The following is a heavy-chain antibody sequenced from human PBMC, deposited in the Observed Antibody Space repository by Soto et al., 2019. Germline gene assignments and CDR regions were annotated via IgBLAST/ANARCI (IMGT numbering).Heavy chain of an antibody. J-gene: IGHJ4*02. CDR2: IYPKEGRM. V-gene: IGHV1-18*01. CDR3: ARDIDYDIDY. CDR1: GYIFNNYG. D-gene: IGHD4-17*01. Sequence: QVQLVQSETEVQKPGASVKVSCKASGYIFNNYGISWVRQAPGQGLEWIGWIYPKEGRMNFAPKFQGRVTLTTDTSTNTASIELKSLRFDDSAVYFCARDIDYDIDYWGQGTLVIVSS.